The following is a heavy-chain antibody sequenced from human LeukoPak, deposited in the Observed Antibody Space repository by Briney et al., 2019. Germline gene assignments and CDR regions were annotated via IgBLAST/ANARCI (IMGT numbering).Heavy chain of an antibody. CDR3: ARAGYGSGSYSHPIDY. D-gene: IGHD3-10*01. V-gene: IGHV3-7*03. CDR1: GFTFSSYG. CDR2: IKQDGSEK. J-gene: IGHJ4*02. Sequence: PGGSLRLSCAASGFTFSSYGMSWVRQAPGKGLEWVANIKQDGSEKYYVDSVKGRFTISRDNAKNSLYLQMNSLRAEDTAVYYCARAGYGSGSYSHPIDYWGQGTLVTVSS.